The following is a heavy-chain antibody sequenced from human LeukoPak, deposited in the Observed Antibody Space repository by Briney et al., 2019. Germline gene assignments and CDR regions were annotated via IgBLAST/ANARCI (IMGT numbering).Heavy chain of an antibody. CDR3: ASPIAAAGTPDAFDI. V-gene: IGHV1-69*04. CDR1: GGTFSSYA. J-gene: IGHJ3*02. Sequence: SVKVSCKASGGTFSSYAISWVRQAPGQGLEWMGRIIPILSIANYAQKFQGRVTITADKSTSTAYMELSSLRSEDTAVYYCASPIAAAGTPDAFDIWGQGTMVTVSS. CDR2: IIPILSIA. D-gene: IGHD6-13*01.